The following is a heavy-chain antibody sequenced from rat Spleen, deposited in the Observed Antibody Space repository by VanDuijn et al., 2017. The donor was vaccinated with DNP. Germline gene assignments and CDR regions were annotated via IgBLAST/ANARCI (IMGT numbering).Heavy chain of an antibody. CDR2: ISYDGDRT. CDR3: ARGSTSIYWYFDF. D-gene: IGHD3-1*01. CDR1: GFIFSDYY. V-gene: IGHV5-20*01. J-gene: IGHJ1*01. Sequence: EVQLVESGGGLVQPGRSLKLSCAASGFIFSDYYMAWVRQAPTKGLEWVAAISYDGDRTYYRDSVKGRFTISRDYAKSSLYLQMNSLKSEDTATYYCARGSTSIYWYFDFWGPGTMVTVSS.